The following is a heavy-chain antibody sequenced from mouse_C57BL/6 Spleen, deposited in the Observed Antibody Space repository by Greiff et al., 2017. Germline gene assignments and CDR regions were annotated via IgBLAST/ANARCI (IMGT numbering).Heavy chain of an antibody. CDR2: ISYDGSN. J-gene: IGHJ4*01. CDR1: GYSITSGYY. V-gene: IGHV3-6*01. CDR3: ARVGVLRAMDD. D-gene: IGHD1-1*01. Sequence: EVQRVESGPGLVKPSQSLSLTCSVTGYSITSGYYWNWIPQFPGNKLEWMGYISYDGSNNYNPSLKNRISITRDTSKNQFFLKLNSVTTEDTATYYCARVGVLRAMDDWGQGTSVTVSS.